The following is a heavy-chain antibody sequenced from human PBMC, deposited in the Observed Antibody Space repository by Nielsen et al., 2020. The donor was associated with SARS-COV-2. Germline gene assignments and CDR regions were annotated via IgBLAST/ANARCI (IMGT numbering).Heavy chain of an antibody. V-gene: IGHV4-4*07. CDR2: IYTSGST. D-gene: IGHD2-15*01. Sequence: SETLSLTCTVSGGSISSYYWSWIRQPAGKGLEWIGRIYTSGSTNYNPSLKSRVTMSVDTSKNQFSLKLSSVTAADTAVYYCASSLEYCSGGSCYYYGMDVWGQGTTVTVSS. J-gene: IGHJ6*02. CDR3: ASSLEYCSGGSCYYYGMDV. CDR1: GGSISSYY.